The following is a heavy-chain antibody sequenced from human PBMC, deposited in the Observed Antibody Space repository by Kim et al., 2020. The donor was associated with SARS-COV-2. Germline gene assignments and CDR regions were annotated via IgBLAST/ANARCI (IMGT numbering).Heavy chain of an antibody. CDR2: INHSGCT. V-gene: IGHV4-34*01. J-gene: IGHJ4*02. CDR3: ARVISLYSSSGYDY. D-gene: IGHD6-13*01. Sequence: SETLSLTCAVYGGSFSGYYWSWIRQPPGKGLEWIGEINHSGCTNYNPSLKSRVTISVDTSKNQFSLKLSSVTAADTAVYYCARVISLYSSSGYDYWGQGTLVTVSS. CDR1: GGSFSGYY.